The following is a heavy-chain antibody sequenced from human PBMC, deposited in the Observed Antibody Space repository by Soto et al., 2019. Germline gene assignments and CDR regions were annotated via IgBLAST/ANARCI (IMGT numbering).Heavy chain of an antibody. Sequence: PGESLKISCKGSGYSFTSYWISWVRQMPGKGLEWMGRIDPSDSYTNYSPSFQGHVTISADKSISTAYLQWSSLKASDTAMYYCASSPGYSYGYTPNLLDYWGQGTLVTVSS. D-gene: IGHD5-18*01. J-gene: IGHJ4*02. CDR1: GYSFTSYW. CDR2: IDPSDSYT. CDR3: ASSPGYSYGYTPNLLDY. V-gene: IGHV5-10-1*01.